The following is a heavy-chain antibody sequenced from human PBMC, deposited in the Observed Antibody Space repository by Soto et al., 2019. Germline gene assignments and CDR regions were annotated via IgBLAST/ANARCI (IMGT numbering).Heavy chain of an antibody. J-gene: IGHJ4*02. Sequence: LRLSCAASGFSFGTFVMTWFRQAPGGGLEWVASITDSGYTASYAETVEGRFTVSRDNSKNKLHLQMNDLRAENTATYYCAKNGQWLATPPEAWGQGTLVTVSS. CDR3: AKNGQWLATPPEA. CDR1: GFSFGTFV. V-gene: IGHV3-23*01. D-gene: IGHD6-19*01. CDR2: ITDSGYTA.